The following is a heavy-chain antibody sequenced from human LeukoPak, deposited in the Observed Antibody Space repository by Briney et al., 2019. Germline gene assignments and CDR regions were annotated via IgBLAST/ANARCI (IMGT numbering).Heavy chain of an antibody. CDR1: GFTFSNYA. V-gene: IGHV3-64*01. CDR3: AKAVALYLNWFDP. J-gene: IGHJ5*02. CDR2: INSNGGTT. Sequence: GGSLRLSCVASGFTFSNYAMHWVRQTPGKGLEYVSGINSNGGTTQYANSVKGRFTISRDNSKHTLYLQMNSLRAEDTAAYYCAKAVALYLNWFDPWGQGTLVTVSS. D-gene: IGHD2-2*01.